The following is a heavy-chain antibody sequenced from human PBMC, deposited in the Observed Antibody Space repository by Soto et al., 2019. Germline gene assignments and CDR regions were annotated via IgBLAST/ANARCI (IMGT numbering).Heavy chain of an antibody. J-gene: IGHJ6*03. V-gene: IGHV4-34*01. CDR3: VRCRYVLRFLEWLCTHMDV. D-gene: IGHD3-3*01. CDR2: INHSGST. CDR1: GGSFSGYY. Sequence: SETLSLTCAVYGGSFSGYYWSWIRQPPGKGLEWIGEINHSGSTNYNPSLKSRVTISVDTSKNQFSLKLSSVTAADTAVYYCVRCRYVLRFLEWLCTHMDVWGKGTTVTVSS.